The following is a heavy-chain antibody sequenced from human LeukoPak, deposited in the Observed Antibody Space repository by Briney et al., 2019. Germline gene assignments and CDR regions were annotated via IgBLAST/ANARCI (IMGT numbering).Heavy chain of an antibody. D-gene: IGHD5-18*01. Sequence: GGSLTLSCAASGFTFSSYWMSWVRQAPGKGREWVANIKQDGSEKNYVDSVKGRFTISRDNAKTSLYLQMNSLRAEDTAVYYCARSLWPEDYWGQGTLVTVSS. CDR3: ARSLWPEDY. CDR1: GFTFSSYW. CDR2: IKQDGSEK. V-gene: IGHV3-7*01. J-gene: IGHJ4*02.